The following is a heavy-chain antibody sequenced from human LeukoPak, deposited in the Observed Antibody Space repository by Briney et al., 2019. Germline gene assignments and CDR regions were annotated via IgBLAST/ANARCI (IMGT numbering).Heavy chain of an antibody. CDR3: AKDPARLLAYYYYYMDV. Sequence: GGSLRLSCAASGFTFSSYGMSWFRQAPGKGLEWVSAISGSGGSTYYADSVKGRFTISRDNSKNTLYLQMNSLRAEDTAVYYCAKDPARLLAYYYYYMDVWGKGTTVTISS. V-gene: IGHV3-23*01. CDR2: ISGSGGST. J-gene: IGHJ6*03. D-gene: IGHD6-25*01. CDR1: GFTFSSYG.